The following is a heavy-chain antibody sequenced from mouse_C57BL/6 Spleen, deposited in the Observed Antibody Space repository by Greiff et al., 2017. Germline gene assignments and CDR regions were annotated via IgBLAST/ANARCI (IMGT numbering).Heavy chain of an antibody. Sequence: EVKLVESGGGLVKPGGSLTLSCAASGFTFSDYGMPWVRQAPEKGLEWVAYISSGSSTIYYADTVKGRFTISRDNAKNTLFLQMTSLRSEDTAMYYCARYPDVSYYYAMDYWGQGTSVTVSS. J-gene: IGHJ4*01. V-gene: IGHV5-17*01. CDR1: GFTFSDYG. CDR2: ISSGSSTI. CDR3: ARYPDVSYYYAMDY.